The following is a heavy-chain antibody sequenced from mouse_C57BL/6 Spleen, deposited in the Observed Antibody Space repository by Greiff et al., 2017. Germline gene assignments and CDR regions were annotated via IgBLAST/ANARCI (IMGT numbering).Heavy chain of an antibody. V-gene: IGHV5-9-1*02. J-gene: IGHJ1*03. D-gene: IGHD1-1*01. Sequence: EVQGVESGEGLVKPGGSLKLSCAASGFTFSSYAMSWVRQTPEKRLEWVAYISSGGDYIYYADTVKGRFTISRENARNTLYLQMSSLRSEDTAMYYCTRVYGSSDWYFDVWGTETTVTVSS. CDR2: ISSGGDYI. CDR1: GFTFSSYA. CDR3: TRVYGSSDWYFDV.